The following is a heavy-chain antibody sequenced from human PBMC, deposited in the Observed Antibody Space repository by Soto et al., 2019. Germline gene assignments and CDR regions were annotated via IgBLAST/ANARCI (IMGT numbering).Heavy chain of an antibody. CDR3: ARELTPRYYFDY. J-gene: IGHJ4*02. Sequence: PSETLSLTCTVSGGSISSYYWSWIRQPPGKGLEWIGYIYYSGITYYNPSLKSRVTISVDTSKNQFSLKLSSVTAADTAVYYCARELTPRYYFDYWGQGTLVTVSS. V-gene: IGHV4-59*01. CDR2: IYYSGIT. D-gene: IGHD3-9*01. CDR1: GGSISSYY.